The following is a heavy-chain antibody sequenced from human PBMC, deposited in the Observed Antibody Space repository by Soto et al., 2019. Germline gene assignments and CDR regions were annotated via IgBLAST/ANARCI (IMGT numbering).Heavy chain of an antibody. J-gene: IGHJ4*02. CDR3: AKDGNWLDVYFDV. D-gene: IGHD6-19*01. V-gene: IGHV3-23*01. Sequence: AGGSLRLSCVASGIEFSNYAMSWVRQAPGKGLEWVSISNASGRSRYHADSVKGRFTISRDNSKNTLYLHMTNLRAEDTAVYYCAKDGNWLDVYFDVWGQGTPVTVSS. CDR1: GIEFSNYA. CDR2: SNASGRSR.